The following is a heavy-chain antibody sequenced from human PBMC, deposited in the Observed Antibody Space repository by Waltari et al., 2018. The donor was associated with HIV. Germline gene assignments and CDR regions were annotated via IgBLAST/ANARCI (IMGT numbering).Heavy chain of an antibody. J-gene: IGHJ4*02. CDR3: AKGHYYDSSGYYD. V-gene: IGHV3-30*18. D-gene: IGHD3-22*01. CDR2: ISYDGRNK. Sequence: QVQLVESGGGVVQPGRSLRLSCAASGFTFSSYGMHWVRQAPGKGLEWVAVISYDGRNKDYADSVKGRFTISRDNSKNTLYLQMNSLRAEDTAVYYCAKGHYYDSSGYYDWGQGTLVTVSS. CDR1: GFTFSSYG.